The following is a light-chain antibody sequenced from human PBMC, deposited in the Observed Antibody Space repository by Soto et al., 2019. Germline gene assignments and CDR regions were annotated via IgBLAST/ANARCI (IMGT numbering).Light chain of an antibody. Sequence: DIPMTQSPSSLSASVGDRVTVTCRASQSISTFLNWYQQRPGKAPKLLIYAASTLQSGVPSRFSGSGPGTDFTLTISSLQPEDFATYYCQQSYSSPYTFGQGTKMEI. CDR3: QQSYSSPYT. J-gene: IGKJ2*01. V-gene: IGKV1-39*01. CDR1: QSISTF. CDR2: AAS.